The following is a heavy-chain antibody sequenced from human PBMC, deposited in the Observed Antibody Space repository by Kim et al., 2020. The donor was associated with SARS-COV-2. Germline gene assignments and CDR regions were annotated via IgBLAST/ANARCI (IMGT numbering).Heavy chain of an antibody. CDR2: IYYSGST. J-gene: IGHJ6*02. CDR3: ARGQEYYYYGMDV. Sequence: SETLSLTCTVSGGSISSGGYYWSWIRQHPGKGLEWIGYIYYSGSTYYNPSLKSRVTISVDTSKNQFSLKLSSVTAADTAVYYCARGQEYYYYGMDVWGQGTTVTVSS. V-gene: IGHV4-31*03. CDR1: GGSISSGGYY.